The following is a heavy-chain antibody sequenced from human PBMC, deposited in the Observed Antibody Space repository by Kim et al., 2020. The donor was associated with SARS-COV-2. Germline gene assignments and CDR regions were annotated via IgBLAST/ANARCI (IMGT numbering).Heavy chain of an antibody. J-gene: IGHJ6*02. D-gene: IGHD3-22*01. CDR1: GFTFSSYA. CDR2: ISSNGGST. CDR3: VKLYDSSGYYYYYYYGMDV. Sequence: GGSLRLFCSASGFTFSSYAMHWVRQAPGKGLEYVSAISSNGGSTYYADSVKGRFTISRDNSKNTLYLQMSSLRAEDTAVYYCVKLYDSSGYYYYYYYGMDVWGQGTTVTVSS. V-gene: IGHV3-64D*06.